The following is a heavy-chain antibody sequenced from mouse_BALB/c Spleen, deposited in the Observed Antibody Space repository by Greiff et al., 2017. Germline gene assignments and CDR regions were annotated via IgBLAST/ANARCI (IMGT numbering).Heavy chain of an antibody. J-gene: IGHJ3*01. V-gene: IGHV5-4*02. CDR3: ARAYYRYDGAWFAY. CDR2: ISDGGSYT. Sequence: EVQLVESGGGLVKPGGSLKLSCAASGFTFSDYYMYWVRQTPEKRLEWVATISDGGSYTYYPDSVKGRFTISRDNAKNNLYLQMSSLKSEDTAMYYCARAYYRYDGAWFAYWGQGTLVTVSA. D-gene: IGHD2-14*01. CDR1: GFTFSDYY.